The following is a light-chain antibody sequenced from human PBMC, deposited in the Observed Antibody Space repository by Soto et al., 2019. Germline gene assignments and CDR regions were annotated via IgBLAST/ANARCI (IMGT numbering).Light chain of an antibody. J-gene: IGLJ2*01. V-gene: IGLV2-14*03. CDR3: ASNASSSTVV. CDR2: DVS. Sequence: QSVLTQPASVSGSPGQSITISCTGTSSDIGGYNYVSWYQQHPGKAPKLMIYDVSDRPSGVSNRFSGSKSGNTASLTISGLQAEDEDDYYCASNASSSTVVFGGGTKLTVL. CDR1: SSDIGGYNY.